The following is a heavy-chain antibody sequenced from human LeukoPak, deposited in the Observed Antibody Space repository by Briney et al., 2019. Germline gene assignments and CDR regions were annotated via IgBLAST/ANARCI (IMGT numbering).Heavy chain of an antibody. J-gene: IGHJ2*01. Sequence: SVKVSCKASGGTFSSYAISWVRQAPGQGLEWMGGIIPISGTANYAQKFQGRVTITADESTSTAYMELSSLRSEDTAVYYCAREEPITIFGTRDWYFDLWGRGTLVTVSS. V-gene: IGHV1-69*13. CDR3: AREEPITIFGTRDWYFDL. D-gene: IGHD3-3*01. CDR1: GGTFSSYA. CDR2: IIPISGTA.